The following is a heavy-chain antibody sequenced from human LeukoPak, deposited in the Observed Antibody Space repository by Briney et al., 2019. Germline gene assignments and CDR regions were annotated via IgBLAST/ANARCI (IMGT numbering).Heavy chain of an antibody. CDR3: AKNNDYGGSYWYFDL. CDR1: GFTFTNYA. Sequence: GRSLRLSCAASGFTFTNYAMHWVRQAPGKGLEWVAVISYGETNKYYEDSVKGRFTISRDSSKNTLYLQMSSLRDEDTAVYYCAKNNDYGGSYWYFDLWGRGTLVTVSS. D-gene: IGHD4-23*01. V-gene: IGHV3-30*04. CDR2: ISYGETNK. J-gene: IGHJ2*01.